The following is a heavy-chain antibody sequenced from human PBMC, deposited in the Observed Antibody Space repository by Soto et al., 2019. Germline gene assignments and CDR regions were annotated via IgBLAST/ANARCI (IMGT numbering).Heavy chain of an antibody. D-gene: IGHD3-22*01. CDR3: AREYYYDSSGTLDY. V-gene: IGHV4-31*03. J-gene: IGHJ4*02. CDR1: GGSISSGGYY. CDR2: IYYSGST. Sequence: SETLSLTCTVSGGSISSGGYYWSWIRQHPGKGLEWIGYIYYSGSTYYNPSLKSRVTISVDTSKNQFSLKLSSVTAADTAVYYCAREYYYDSSGTLDYWGQGTPVTVS.